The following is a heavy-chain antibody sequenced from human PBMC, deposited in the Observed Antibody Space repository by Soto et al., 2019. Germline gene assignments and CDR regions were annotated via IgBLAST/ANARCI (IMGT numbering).Heavy chain of an antibody. J-gene: IGHJ5*02. CDR2: FHNSGST. V-gene: IGHV4-59*01. D-gene: IGHD6-19*01. CDR1: GDSMSGYH. CDR3: ARLVADYVDP. Sequence: SETLSLTCTVSGDSMSGYHWNWIRQPPGKGLQWIGYFHNSGSTTYDSSLKSRVTISIDTSKRQSSLKLTSVTTADTAMYYCARLVADYVDPWGQGTLVTVSS.